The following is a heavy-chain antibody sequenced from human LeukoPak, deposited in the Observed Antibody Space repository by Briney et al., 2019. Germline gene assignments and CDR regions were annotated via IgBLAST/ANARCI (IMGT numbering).Heavy chain of an antibody. D-gene: IGHD3-10*01. CDR1: GFTYSHYG. CDR3: ARGDYGSGSPYYYYYMDV. J-gene: IGHJ6*03. V-gene: IGHV3-53*01. Sequence: GGSLRLSCVASGFTYSHYGMNWVRQAPGKGLEWVSLIYSGGSTYYADSVKGGFTISRDNSKNTLYLQMNSLRAEDTAVYYCARGDYGSGSPYYYYYMDVWGKGTTVTISS. CDR2: IYSGGST.